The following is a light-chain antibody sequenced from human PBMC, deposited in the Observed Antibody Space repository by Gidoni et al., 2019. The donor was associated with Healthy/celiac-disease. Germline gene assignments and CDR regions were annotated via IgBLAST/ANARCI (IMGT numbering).Light chain of an antibody. Sequence: EIVMRQSQATLSVYLGERTTLSCRASQSVSSNLAWYQQKPGQAPRLLIYGASTRATGIPARFSGSGSGTEFTLTISSLQSEDFAVYYCQQYNNWPLWTFGQGTKVEIK. CDR1: QSVSSN. CDR3: QQYNNWPLWT. V-gene: IGKV3-15*01. J-gene: IGKJ1*01. CDR2: GAS.